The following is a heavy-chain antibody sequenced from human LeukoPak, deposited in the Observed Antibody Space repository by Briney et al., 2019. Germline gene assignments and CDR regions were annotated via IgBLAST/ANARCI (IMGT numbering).Heavy chain of an antibody. D-gene: IGHD3-22*01. CDR2: FDPEDGET. V-gene: IGHV1-24*01. CDR3: AREYYYDSSGQGWFDP. CDR1: GYTLTELS. Sequence: GASVKVSCKVSGYTLTELSMHWVRQAPGKGLEWMGGFDPEDGETIYAQKFQGRVTMTEDTSTDTAYMELSSLRSEDTAVYYCAREYYYDSSGQGWFDPWGQGTLVTVSS. J-gene: IGHJ5*02.